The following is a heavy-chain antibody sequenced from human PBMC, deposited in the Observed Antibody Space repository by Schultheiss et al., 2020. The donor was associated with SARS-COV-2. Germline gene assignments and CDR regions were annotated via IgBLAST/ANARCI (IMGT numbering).Heavy chain of an antibody. CDR1: GFTFDDYG. CDR3: ARATNGGYSSGWQHYFDY. J-gene: IGHJ4*02. V-gene: IGHV3-20*03. Sequence: GGSLRLSFAASGFTFDDYGMSWVRQAPGKGLEWVSGINWNGGSTGYADSVKGRFTISRDNAKNSLYLQMNSLRAEDTAVYYCARATNGGYSSGWQHYFDYWGQGTLVTVSS. CDR2: INWNGGST. D-gene: IGHD6-19*01.